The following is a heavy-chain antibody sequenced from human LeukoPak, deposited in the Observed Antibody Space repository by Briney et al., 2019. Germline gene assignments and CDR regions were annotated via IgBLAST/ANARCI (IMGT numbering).Heavy chain of an antibody. CDR3: ARGRGYSGYGDY. V-gene: IGHV3-53*01. CDR2: IYSSGST. D-gene: IGHD5-12*01. Sequence: GGSLRLSCAASGFTVSSNYMSWVRQAPGKGLEWVSVIYSSGSTYYADSVKGRFTISRDNSKDTLYLQMNSLRAEDTAVYYCARGRGYSGYGDYWGQGTLVTVSS. CDR1: GFTVSSNY. J-gene: IGHJ4*02.